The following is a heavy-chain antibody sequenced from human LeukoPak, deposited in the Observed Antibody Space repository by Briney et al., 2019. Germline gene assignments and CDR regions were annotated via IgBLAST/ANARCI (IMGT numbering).Heavy chain of an antibody. Sequence: GGSLRLSCAASGFTFSSYWMHWVRQAPGKGLVWVSRINSDGSSTSYADSVKGRFTISRDNSKNTLYLQMNSLRAEDTAVYYCAKAEWYLLPNYWGQGTLVTVSS. D-gene: IGHD1-26*01. V-gene: IGHV3-74*01. CDR1: GFTFSSYW. CDR2: INSDGSST. CDR3: AKAEWYLLPNY. J-gene: IGHJ4*02.